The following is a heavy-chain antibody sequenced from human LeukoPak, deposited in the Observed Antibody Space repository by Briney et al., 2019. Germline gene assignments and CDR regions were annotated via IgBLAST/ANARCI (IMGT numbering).Heavy chain of an antibody. CDR3: AREGYYDSSAYYYYYYMDV. CDR1: GFTFSSYS. CDR2: IISRSSYI. Sequence: PGGSLRLSCAASGFTFSSYSMNWVRQAPGKGLEWVSSIISRSSYIYYADSVKGRFTISRDNAKNSLYLQKNSLRAEDTAVYYCAREGYYDSSAYYYYYYMDVWGKGTTVTVSS. D-gene: IGHD3-22*01. V-gene: IGHV3-21*01. J-gene: IGHJ6*03.